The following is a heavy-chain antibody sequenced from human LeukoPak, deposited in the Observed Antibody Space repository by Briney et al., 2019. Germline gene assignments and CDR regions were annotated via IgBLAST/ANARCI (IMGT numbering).Heavy chain of an antibody. D-gene: IGHD3-22*01. CDR3: ARERDSNYYDSRGYSDAFDV. CDR2: IHYSGSA. V-gene: IGHV4-31*03. J-gene: IGHJ3*01. Sequence: SQTLSLTCTVSGGSIRSGAYFWSWIRQRLGKGLEWIGYIHYSGSAYYNPSLKSRITVSVDTTKNQFSLKLSSVTAADTAVYYCARERDSNYYDSRGYSDAFDVWGQGTMVTVSS. CDR1: GGSIRSGAYF.